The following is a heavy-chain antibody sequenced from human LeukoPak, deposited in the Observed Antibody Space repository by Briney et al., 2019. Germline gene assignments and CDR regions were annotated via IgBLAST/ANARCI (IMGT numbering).Heavy chain of an antibody. V-gene: IGHV4-59*01. J-gene: IGHJ4*02. CDR2: IYYSGST. CDR1: GGSISRYY. D-gene: IGHD3-10*01. CDR3: ARGGFYFDY. Sequence: SETLSLTCTVSGGSISRYYWNWIRQPPGKGLEWIGYIYYSGSTNYNPSLKSRVTISVDTSKNQFSLKLSSVTAADTAVYYCARGGFYFDYWGQGTLVTVSS.